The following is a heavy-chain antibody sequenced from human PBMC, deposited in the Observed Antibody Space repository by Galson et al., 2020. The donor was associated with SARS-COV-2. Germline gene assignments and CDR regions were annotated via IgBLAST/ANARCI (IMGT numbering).Heavy chain of an antibody. Sequence: GESLKISCAASGFTFSSYSMSWVRQAPGKGLEWVANIKQDGSEKYYVDSVKGRFTISRDNAKNSLYLQMNSRRAEETAVYYCARDPGENPYYYDSSGYYDYWGQGTLVTVSS. V-gene: IGHV3-7*01. CDR1: GFTFSSYS. D-gene: IGHD3-22*01. CDR2: IKQDGSEK. CDR3: ARDPGENPYYYDSSGYYDY. J-gene: IGHJ4*02.